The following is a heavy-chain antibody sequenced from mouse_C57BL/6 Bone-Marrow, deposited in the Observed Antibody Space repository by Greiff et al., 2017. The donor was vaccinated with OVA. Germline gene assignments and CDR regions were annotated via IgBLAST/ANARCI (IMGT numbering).Heavy chain of an antibody. CDR1: GYSFTGYY. Sequence: EVQLKESGPELVKPGASVKISCKASGYSFTGYYMNWVKQSPEKSLEWIGEINPSTGGTTYNQKFKAKATLTVDKSSSTAYMQLKSLTSEDSAVYYCASYGNYEDYYAMDYWGQGTSVTVSS. J-gene: IGHJ4*01. CDR2: INPSTGGT. D-gene: IGHD2-1*01. V-gene: IGHV1-42*01. CDR3: ASYGNYEDYYAMDY.